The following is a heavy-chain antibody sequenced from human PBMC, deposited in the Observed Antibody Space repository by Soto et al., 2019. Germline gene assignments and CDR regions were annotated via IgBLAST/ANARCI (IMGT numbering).Heavy chain of an antibody. V-gene: IGHV3-21*01. J-gene: IGHJ4*02. CDR1: LFTFSAYT. Sequence: KPGGCLRLSCPASLFTFSAYTMNWVRQAPGKGLEWVSFMSASGSHIYYADSMKGRFTISRDNAKNSLYLQMNSLRDEDTAIYFCVREFAAFDYWGQGILVTVSS. CDR3: VREFAAFDY. CDR2: MSASGSHI. D-gene: IGHD6-13*01.